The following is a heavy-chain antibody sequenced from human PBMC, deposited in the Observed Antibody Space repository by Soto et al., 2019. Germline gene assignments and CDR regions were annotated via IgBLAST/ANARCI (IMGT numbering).Heavy chain of an antibody. D-gene: IGHD2-15*01. CDR3: AKDPVVSPYYYYYYGMDV. J-gene: IGHJ6*02. CDR2: ISYDGSNK. CDR1: GFTFSSYG. Sequence: PGGSLRLSCAASGFTFSSYGMHWVRQAPGKGLEWVAVISYDGSNKYYADSVKGRFTISRDNSKNTLYLQMNSLRAKDTAVYYCAKDPVVSPYYYYYYGMDVWGQGTTVTVSS. V-gene: IGHV3-30*18.